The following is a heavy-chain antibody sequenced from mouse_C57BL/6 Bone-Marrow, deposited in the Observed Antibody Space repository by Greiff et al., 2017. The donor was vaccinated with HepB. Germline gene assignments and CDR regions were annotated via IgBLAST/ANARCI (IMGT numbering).Heavy chain of an antibody. CDR1: GYTFTSYW. Sequence: QVQLQQPGAELVKPGASVKLSCKASGYTFTSYWMHWVKQRPGRGLEWIGRIDTNSGGTKYNEKFKSKATLTVDKPSSTAYLQLSSLTSEDSAVYYCARSRSNYWYFDVWGTGTTVTVSS. D-gene: IGHD2-5*01. V-gene: IGHV1-72*01. CDR2: IDTNSGGT. J-gene: IGHJ1*03. CDR3: ARSRSNYWYFDV.